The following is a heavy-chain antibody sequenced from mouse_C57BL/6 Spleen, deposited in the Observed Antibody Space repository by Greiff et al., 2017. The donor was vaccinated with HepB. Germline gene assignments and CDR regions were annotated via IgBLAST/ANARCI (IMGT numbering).Heavy chain of an antibody. V-gene: IGHV1-82*01. CDR1: GYAFSSSW. D-gene: IGHD1-1*01. Sequence: VQLQQSGPELVKPGASVKISCKASGYAFSSSWMNWVKQRPGKGLEWIGRIYPGDGDTNYNGKFKGKATLTADKSSSTAYMQLSSLTSEDSAVYCCARDYGSSSFAYWGQGTLVTVSA. CDR3: ARDYGSSSFAY. CDR2: IYPGDGDT. J-gene: IGHJ3*01.